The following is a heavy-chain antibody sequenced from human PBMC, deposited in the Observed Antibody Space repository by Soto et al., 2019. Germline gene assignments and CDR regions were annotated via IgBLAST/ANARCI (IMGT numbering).Heavy chain of an antibody. J-gene: IGHJ6*02. CDR3: ARDLVPAAPSYSYYAMHV. Sequence: QVQLVQSGAEVKKPGSSVKVSCTASGGTFSNYAISWVRQAPGQGLEWMGGIIPIFGTVNYAQKFHGRVTITADESTSTAYMELSSLRSEDTAMFYCARDLVPAAPSYSYYAMHVWGQGTTVTVSS. CDR1: GGTFSNYA. CDR2: IIPIFGTV. V-gene: IGHV1-69*12. D-gene: IGHD2-2*01.